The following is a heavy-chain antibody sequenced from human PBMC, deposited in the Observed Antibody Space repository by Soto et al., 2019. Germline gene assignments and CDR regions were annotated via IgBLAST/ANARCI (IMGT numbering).Heavy chain of an antibody. V-gene: IGHV2-5*02. D-gene: IGHD3-3*01. CDR1: GFSLSTNGVG. CDR2: IYWDDDK. Sequence: QITLKESGPTLVKPTQTLTLTCTFSGFSLSTNGVGVGWIRQPPGKALEWLALIYWDDDKRYSPSLKNRLTITKDTSKNQVVLTMTNMDPVDTATYYWAHVTYYDCWSGYYRGGWFDHWGQGTLVTVSS. J-gene: IGHJ5*02. CDR3: AHVTYYDCWSGYYRGGWFDH.